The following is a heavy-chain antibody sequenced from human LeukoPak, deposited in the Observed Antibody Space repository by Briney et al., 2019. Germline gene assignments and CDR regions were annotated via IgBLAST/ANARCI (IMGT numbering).Heavy chain of an antibody. CDR1: GYTLTELS. V-gene: IGHV1-24*01. Sequence: GASVKVSCKVSGYTLTELSMHWVRQAPGKGLEWMGGFDPADGETIYAQKFQGRVTMTEDTSTDTAYMELSSLRSEDTAVYYCATGTGTGYLDAFDIWGQGTMVTVSS. CDR2: FDPADGET. CDR3: ATGTGTGYLDAFDI. J-gene: IGHJ3*02. D-gene: IGHD3/OR15-3a*01.